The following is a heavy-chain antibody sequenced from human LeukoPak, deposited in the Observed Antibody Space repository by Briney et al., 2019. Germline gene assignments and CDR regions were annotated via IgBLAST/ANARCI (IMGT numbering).Heavy chain of an antibody. CDR2: INPNSGAT. CDR1: GYTFTGYY. V-gene: IGHV1-2*02. J-gene: IGHJ6*04. CDR3: ARERYFDWFTTGVYYGMDV. D-gene: IGHD3-9*01. Sequence: ASVKVSCKASGYTFTGYYMHWVRQAPGQGLEWMGWINPNSGATNYAQKFQGRVTMTRDTSISTAYMELSRLRSDDTAVYYCARERYFDWFTTGVYYGMDVWGKGTTVTVSS.